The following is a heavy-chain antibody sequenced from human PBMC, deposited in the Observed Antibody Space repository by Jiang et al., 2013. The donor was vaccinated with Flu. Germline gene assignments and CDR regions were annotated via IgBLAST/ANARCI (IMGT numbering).Heavy chain of an antibody. CDR2: FSYNGRT. Sequence: PGLVKPSETLSLTCSVFGDSIRSSSDYWGWIRQTPGKGLEWIGSFSYNGRTYYNPSLKSRVTISADASKNQFSLRVRSVTAADTAVYFCARSADVLTAMRYWGHGTLVTVSS. CDR1: GDSIRSSSDY. CDR3: ARSADVLTAMRY. D-gene: IGHD2-21*02. J-gene: IGHJ4*01. V-gene: IGHV4-39*01.